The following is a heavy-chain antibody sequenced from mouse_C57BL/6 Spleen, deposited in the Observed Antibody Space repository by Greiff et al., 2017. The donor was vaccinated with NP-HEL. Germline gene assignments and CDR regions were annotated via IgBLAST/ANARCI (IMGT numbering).Heavy chain of an antibody. Sequence: VQLQQPGAELVKPGASVKMSCKASGYTFTSYWITWVKQRPGQGLEWIGDIYPGSGSTNYNEKFKSKATLTVDTSSSTAYMQLSSLTSEDSAVYYCARKGTYDYDGGYFDVWGTGTTVTVSS. J-gene: IGHJ1*03. CDR3: ARKGTYDYDGGYFDV. V-gene: IGHV1-55*01. CDR2: IYPGSGST. D-gene: IGHD2-4*01. CDR1: GYTFTSYW.